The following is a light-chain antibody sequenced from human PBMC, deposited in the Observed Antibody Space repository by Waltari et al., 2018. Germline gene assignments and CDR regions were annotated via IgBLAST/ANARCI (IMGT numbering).Light chain of an antibody. J-gene: IGLJ2*01. CDR2: SNN. CDR1: SSHIGSNT. V-gene: IGLV1-44*01. CDR3: AAWDDSLNGVV. Sequence: QYVLTQPPSASGTPGQRVTISCSGSSSHIGSNTLNWYQQLPGTAPKLLIYSNNQRPSGVPDRFSGSKSGTSASLAISGLQSEDEADYYCAAWDDSLNGVVFGGGTKLTVL.